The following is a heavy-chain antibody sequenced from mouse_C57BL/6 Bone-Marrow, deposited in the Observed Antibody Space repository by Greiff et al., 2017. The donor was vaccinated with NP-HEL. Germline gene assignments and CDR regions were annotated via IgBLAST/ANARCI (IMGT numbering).Heavy chain of an antibody. Sequence: DVQLQESGAELVRPGASVKLSCTASGFNIKDDYMHWVKQRPEQGLEWIGWIDPENGDTEYASKFQGKATITADTSSNTAYLQLSSLTSEDTAVYYCTTGGYPLYYAMDYWGQGTSVTVSS. J-gene: IGHJ4*01. CDR1: GFNIKDDY. CDR2: IDPENGDT. V-gene: IGHV14-4*01. D-gene: IGHD2-2*01. CDR3: TTGGYPLYYAMDY.